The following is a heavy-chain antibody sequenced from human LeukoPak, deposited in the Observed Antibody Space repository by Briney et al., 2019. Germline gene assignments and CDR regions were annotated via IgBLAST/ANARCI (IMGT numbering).Heavy chain of an antibody. J-gene: IGHJ4*02. Sequence: PSETCPSPALSLVAPSAVVVTTGAGSASPQGRGWSGLGVSISGSTYYNPSLKSRVTISVDTSKNQFSLKLSSVTAADTAVYYCAKIYQDSCAYHCAPDYWGQGTLVTVSS. CDR3: AKIYQDSCAYHCAPDY. D-gene: IGHD3-22*01. CDR2: SISGST. CDR1: VAPSAVVVTT. V-gene: IGHV4-39*07.